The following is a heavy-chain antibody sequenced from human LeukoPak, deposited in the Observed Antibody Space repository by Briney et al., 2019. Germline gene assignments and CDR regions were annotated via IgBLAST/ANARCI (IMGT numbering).Heavy chain of an antibody. CDR1: GYTFTSYY. D-gene: IGHD5-18*01. CDR3: ARDLGWGGQLWLGWFDP. J-gene: IGHJ5*02. CDR2: INPSGGST. V-gene: IGHV1-46*01. Sequence: ASVKVPCKASGYTFTSYYMHWVRQAPGQGLEWMGIINPSGGSTSYAQKFQGRVTMTRDTSTSTVYMELSSLRSEDTAVYYCARDLGWGGQLWLGWFDPWGQGTLVTVSS.